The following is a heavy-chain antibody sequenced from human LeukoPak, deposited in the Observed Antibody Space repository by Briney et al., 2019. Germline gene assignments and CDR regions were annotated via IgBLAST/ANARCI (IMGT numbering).Heavy chain of an antibody. V-gene: IGHV3-21*01. Sequence: GGSLRLSCAASGFTFSSYSMNWVRQAPGKGLEWVSSISSSSSYIYYADSVKGRFTISRDNAKNSLYLQMNSLRAEDTAVYYCARVIAAAGVDYWGQGTLVTVSS. J-gene: IGHJ4*02. CDR3: ARVIAAAGVDY. CDR1: GFTFSSYS. CDR2: ISSSSSYI. D-gene: IGHD6-13*01.